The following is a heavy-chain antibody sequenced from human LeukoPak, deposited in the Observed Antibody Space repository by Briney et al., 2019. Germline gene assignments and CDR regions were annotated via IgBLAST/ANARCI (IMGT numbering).Heavy chain of an antibody. CDR3: ARHLGDYNYPGDY. V-gene: IGHV3-33*01. Sequence: PGRSLRLSCAASGFTFSSYGMHWVRQAPGKGLEWVAVIWYDGSNKYYADSVKGRFTISRDNSKNTLYLQMNSLRAEDTAVYYCARHLGDYNYPGDYWGQGTLVTVSS. CDR1: GFTFSSYG. D-gene: IGHD5-24*01. J-gene: IGHJ4*02. CDR2: IWYDGSNK.